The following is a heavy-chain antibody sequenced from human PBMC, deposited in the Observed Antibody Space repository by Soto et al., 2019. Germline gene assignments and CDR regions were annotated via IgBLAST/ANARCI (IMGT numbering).Heavy chain of an antibody. J-gene: IGHJ4*02. CDR2: ISGSGGST. Sequence: GGSLRLCCAASGFTFSSYAMSWVRQAPGKGLEWVSAISGSGGSTYYADSVKGRFTIPRDNSKNTLYLQINSLRAEDTAVYYCAGCELDIVVVPAATFDYWGQGTLVTVSS. CDR1: GFTFSSYA. V-gene: IGHV3-23*01. CDR3: AGCELDIVVVPAATFDY. D-gene: IGHD2-2*01.